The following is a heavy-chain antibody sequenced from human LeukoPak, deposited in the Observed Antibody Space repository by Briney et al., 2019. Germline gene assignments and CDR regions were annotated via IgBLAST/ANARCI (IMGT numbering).Heavy chain of an antibody. V-gene: IGHV1-2*02. CDR2: INPNSGGT. J-gene: IGHJ4*02. D-gene: IGHD6-13*01. CDR1: GYTFTGYY. Sequence: ASVKVSRKASGYTFTGYYMHWVRQAPGQGLEWMGWINPNSGGTNYAQKFQGRVTMTRDTSISTAYMELSRLRSDDTAVYYCARTYSSSWSYCDSWGQGTLVTVSS. CDR3: ARTYSSSWSYCDS.